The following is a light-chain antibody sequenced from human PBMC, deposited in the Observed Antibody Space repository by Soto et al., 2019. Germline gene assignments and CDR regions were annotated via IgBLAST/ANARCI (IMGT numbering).Light chain of an antibody. V-gene: IGKV3-20*01. J-gene: IGKJ2*01. CDR1: QSVSNNY. CDR2: GAS. CDR3: QQYGSTPRT. Sequence: PGERATLSCRASQSVSNNYLAWYQQKPGQAPRLLIYGASSRATGIPDRFSGSGSGTDFTLIISRLEPEDLAVYHCQQYGSTPRTFGQGTKVEIK.